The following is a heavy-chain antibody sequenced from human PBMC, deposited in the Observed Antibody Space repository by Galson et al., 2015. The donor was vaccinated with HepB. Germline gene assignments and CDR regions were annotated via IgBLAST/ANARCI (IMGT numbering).Heavy chain of an antibody. J-gene: IGHJ6*02. Sequence: ETLSLTCTVSGASSSNYQWNWIRQTPGKGLEWIGYMYYSGSANYNPSLKSRVTMSVSRNKLSLRLTSVTAADTGVYYCASARENCSGGSCFTLWGYVGMDVWGQGTTVIVSS. V-gene: IGHV4-59*01. CDR2: MYYSGSA. D-gene: IGHD2-15*01. CDR1: GASSSNYQ. CDR3: ASARENCSGGSCFTLWGYVGMDV.